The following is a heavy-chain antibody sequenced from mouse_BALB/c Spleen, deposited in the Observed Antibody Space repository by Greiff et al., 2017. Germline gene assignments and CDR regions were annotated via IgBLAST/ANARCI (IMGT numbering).Heavy chain of an antibody. CDR1: GYSFTGYF. J-gene: IGHJ1*01. CDR2: INPYNGDT. Sequence: VQLKQSGPELVKPGASVKISCKASGYSFTGYFMNWVMQSHGKSLEWIGRINPYNGDTFYNQKFKGKATLTVDKSSSTAHMELRSLASEDSAVYYCAREGTTVVDWYFDVWGAGTTVTVSS. V-gene: IGHV1-20*02. CDR3: AREGTTVVDWYFDV. D-gene: IGHD1-1*01.